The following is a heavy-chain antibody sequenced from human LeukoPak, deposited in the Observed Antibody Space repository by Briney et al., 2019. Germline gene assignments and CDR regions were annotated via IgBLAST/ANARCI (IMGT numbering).Heavy chain of an antibody. CDR1: GGSISSGGSY. CDR3: ARALAYCGGDCYTTFDY. J-gene: IGHJ4*02. Sequence: SETLSLTCTVSGGSISSGGSYWSWIRQHPGKGLEWIGYIYYSGSTYYNPSLKSRVTISVDTSKNQFSLRLSSVTAADTAVYYCARALAYCGGDCYTTFDYWGQGTLVTVSS. V-gene: IGHV4-31*03. CDR2: IYYSGST. D-gene: IGHD2-21*02.